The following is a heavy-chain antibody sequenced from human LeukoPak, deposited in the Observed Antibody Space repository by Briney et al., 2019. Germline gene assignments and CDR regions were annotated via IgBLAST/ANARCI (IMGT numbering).Heavy chain of an antibody. V-gene: IGHV1-2*02. Sequence: ASVKVSCKASGYTFTGYYMHWVRKAPGQGLEWMGWINPNSGGTNYAQKFQGRVTMTRNTSISTAYMELSSLRSEDTAVYYCARGSCSSTSCHNWFDPWGQGTLATVSS. J-gene: IGHJ5*02. CDR1: GYTFTGYY. CDR3: ARGSCSSTSCHNWFDP. D-gene: IGHD2-2*01. CDR2: INPNSGGT.